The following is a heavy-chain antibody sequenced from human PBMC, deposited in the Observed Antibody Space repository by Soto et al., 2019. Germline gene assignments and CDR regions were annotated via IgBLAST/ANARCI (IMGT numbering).Heavy chain of an antibody. CDR2: IYRSETT. D-gene: IGHD1-26*01. CDR3: ARTHSGSYYSVFNY. V-gene: IGHV4-38-2*01. Sequence: PSETLSLTCVGSNFSISSGCYWGCFLQSPGKGLEWIASIYRSETTSHNPSLKSRVTISVDPSKNQCSLMLTAVTAADTAVYYCARTHSGSYYSVFNYWGRGSLVTVSS. CDR1: NFSISSGCY. J-gene: IGHJ4*02.